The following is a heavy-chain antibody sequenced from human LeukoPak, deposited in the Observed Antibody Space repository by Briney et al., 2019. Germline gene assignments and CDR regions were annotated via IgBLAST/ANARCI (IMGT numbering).Heavy chain of an antibody. CDR1: GFTFSSYS. Sequence: PGGSLRLSCAASGFTFSSYSMNWVRLAPGKGLEWVSSISSSGTYVYYADSVKGRFTISRDIDENSLSVQMNSLRADDAAVYYCARASSKQLAGYLPDGFDIWGQGTMVTVSS. CDR3: ARASSKQLAGYLPDGFDI. D-gene: IGHD3-9*01. V-gene: IGHV3-21*01. J-gene: IGHJ3*02. CDR2: ISSSGTYV.